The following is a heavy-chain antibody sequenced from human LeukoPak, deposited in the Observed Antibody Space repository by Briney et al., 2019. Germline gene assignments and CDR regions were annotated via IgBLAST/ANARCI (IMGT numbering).Heavy chain of an antibody. D-gene: IGHD3-22*01. Sequence: GGTLRLSCAASGFTFSSYGMSWVRQAPGKGLEWVSAISGSGGSTYYADSVKGRFTISRDNSKNTLYLQMNSLRAEDTAVYYCATPSVVPTYYYDSSGYYYAWGQGTLVTVSS. CDR3: ATPSVVPTYYYDSSGYYYA. CDR1: GFTFSSYG. V-gene: IGHV3-23*01. CDR2: ISGSGGST. J-gene: IGHJ5*02.